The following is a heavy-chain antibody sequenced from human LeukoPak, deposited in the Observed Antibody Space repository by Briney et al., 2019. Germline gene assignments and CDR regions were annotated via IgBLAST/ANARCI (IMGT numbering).Heavy chain of an antibody. CDR3: AGRSRSAWYYDY. CDR2: IYYSGSA. V-gene: IGHV4-59*01. D-gene: IGHD6-19*01. Sequence: SETLSLTCTVSGVSISSYYWSWIRQPPGKGLEWIGYIYYSGSATYNPSLKSRVTVSLNTSKNQFSLKLSSVTAADTALYYCAGRSRSAWYYDYWGQGTLVIVSS. CDR1: GVSISSYY. J-gene: IGHJ4*02.